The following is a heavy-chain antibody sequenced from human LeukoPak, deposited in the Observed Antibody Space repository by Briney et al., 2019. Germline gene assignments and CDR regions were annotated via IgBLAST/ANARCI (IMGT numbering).Heavy chain of an antibody. J-gene: IGHJ4*02. CDR3: ARVSPLVVVAAYYFDY. D-gene: IGHD2-15*01. CDR1: GGSVSSGSYY. V-gene: IGHV4-61*01. CDR2: IYYSGST. Sequence: SETLSLTCTVSGGSVSSGSYYWSWIRQPPGKGLEWIGYIYYSGSTNYNPSLKSRVTISVDTSKNQFSLKLSSVTAADTAVYYCARVSPLVVVAAYYFDYWGQGTLVTVSS.